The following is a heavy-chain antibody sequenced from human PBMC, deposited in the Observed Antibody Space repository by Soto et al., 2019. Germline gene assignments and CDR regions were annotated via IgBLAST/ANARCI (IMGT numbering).Heavy chain of an antibody. CDR2: IYYSGST. V-gene: IGHV4-39*01. CDR3: ARGSTTEKVDS. J-gene: IGHJ4*02. CDR1: GGSISSSSYY. Sequence: PSETLSLTCTVSGGSISSSSYYWGWIRQPPGKGLEWIGSIYYSGSTYYNPSLKSRVTISVDTSKNQFSLKLSSVTAADTAMYYCARGSTTEKVDSWGQGILVT.